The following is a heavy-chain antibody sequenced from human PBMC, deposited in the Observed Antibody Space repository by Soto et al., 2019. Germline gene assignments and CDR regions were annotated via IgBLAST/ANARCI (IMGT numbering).Heavy chain of an antibody. V-gene: IGHV4-34*01. CDR1: VGSFSGYY. D-gene: IGHD3-22*01. Sequence: SETLAVSCAVYVGSFSGYYWSWIRQPPGKGLEWIGEINHSGSTNYNPSLKSRVTISVDTSKNQFSLKLSSVTAADTALYYCARTGHSSGSQGAFDIWGQGTMVTVSS. J-gene: IGHJ3*02. CDR2: INHSGST. CDR3: ARTGHSSGSQGAFDI.